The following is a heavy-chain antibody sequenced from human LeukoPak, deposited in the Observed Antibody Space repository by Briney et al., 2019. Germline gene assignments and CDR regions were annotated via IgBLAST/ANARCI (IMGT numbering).Heavy chain of an antibody. D-gene: IGHD3-3*01. CDR2: IYYSGST. CDR3: ARAVTYYDFWSGYKYFDY. Sequence: SETLSLTCTVSGGSISSYYWSWIRQPPGKGLEWIGYIYYSGSTNYNPSLKSRVTISVDTSKNQFSLKLSSVTAADTAVYYCARAVTYYDFWSGYKYFDYWGQGTLVTVSS. CDR1: GGSISSYY. V-gene: IGHV4-59*01. J-gene: IGHJ4*02.